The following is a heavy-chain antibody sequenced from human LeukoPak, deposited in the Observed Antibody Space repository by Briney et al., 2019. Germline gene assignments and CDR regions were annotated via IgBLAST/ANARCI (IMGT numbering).Heavy chain of an antibody. CDR1: GGTFSSYA. V-gene: IGHV1-69*05. J-gene: IGHJ4*02. Sequence: SVKVSCKASGGTFSSYAISWVRQAPGQGLEWMGGIIPIFGTANYAQKFQGRVTITTDESTSTAYMELSSLRSEDTAVYYCACNYYDSSVYPEYYFDYWGQGTLVTVSS. CDR3: ACNYYDSSVYPEYYFDY. CDR2: IIPIFGTA. D-gene: IGHD3-22*01.